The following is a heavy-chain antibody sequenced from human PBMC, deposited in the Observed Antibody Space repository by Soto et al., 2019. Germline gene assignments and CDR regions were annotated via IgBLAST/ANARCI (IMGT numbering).Heavy chain of an antibody. J-gene: IGHJ5*02. CDR2: IIPIFGTA. Sequence: SVKVSCKASGGTFSSYAISWVRQAPGQGLEWMGGIIPIFGTANYAQKFQGRVTITADESTSTAYMELSSLRSEDTAVYYCARVDYCSGGSCYGFDPWGQGTLVTVSS. D-gene: IGHD2-15*01. CDR3: ARVDYCSGGSCYGFDP. CDR1: GGTFSSYA. V-gene: IGHV1-69*13.